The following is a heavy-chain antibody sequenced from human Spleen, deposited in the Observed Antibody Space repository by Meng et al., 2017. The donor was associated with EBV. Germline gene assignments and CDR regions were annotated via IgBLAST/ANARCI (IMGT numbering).Heavy chain of an antibody. D-gene: IGHD1-26*01. CDR3: TRESRLGATFES. CDR2: IYSGGTT. CDR1: GFTVSSDF. Sequence: EGQLVESGGDLVQPGGSLRLSCAASGFTVSSDFMSWVRQPPGKGLEWVSLIYSGGTTYYADSVKGRFTISRDNSRNTLFLQMNSLRPDDTAVYYCTRESRLGATFESWGQGTLVTVSS. J-gene: IGHJ4*02. V-gene: IGHV3-53*01.